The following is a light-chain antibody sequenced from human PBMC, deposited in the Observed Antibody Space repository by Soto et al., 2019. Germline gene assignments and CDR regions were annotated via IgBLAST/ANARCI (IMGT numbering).Light chain of an antibody. CDR2: AAS. Sequence: AIRMTQSPSSFSASTGDRVTITCRASQSIGTYLALYQQIPGRAPKLLIFAASTLQRGVPSRFSGSGSGTDFTLTISCLQSEDFATYYCQQYYIYPPTFGGGTKVEIK. J-gene: IGKJ4*01. CDR1: QSIGTY. CDR3: QQYYIYPPT. V-gene: IGKV1-8*01.